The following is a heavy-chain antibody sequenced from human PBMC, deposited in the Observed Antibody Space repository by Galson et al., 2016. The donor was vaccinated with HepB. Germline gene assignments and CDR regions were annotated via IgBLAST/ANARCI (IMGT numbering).Heavy chain of an antibody. D-gene: IGHD4-17*01. Sequence: SETLSLTCTVSGGSFGGATYYWGWIRQPPGKGLEWIANIYDTGNTYYNPSLKSRVTISVDTSKNQFSLKLRSVTAADTAVYYCAREDYDLLGAGGNWFDPWGQGILVTVSS. V-gene: IGHV4-39*02. CDR1: GGSFGGATYY. CDR2: IYDTGNT. J-gene: IGHJ5*02. CDR3: AREDYDLLGAGGNWFDP.